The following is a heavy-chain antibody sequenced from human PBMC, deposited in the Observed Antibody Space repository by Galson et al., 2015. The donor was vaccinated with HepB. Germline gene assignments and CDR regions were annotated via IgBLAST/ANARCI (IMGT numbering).Heavy chain of an antibody. CDR3: VKDRFDY. J-gene: IGHJ4*02. V-gene: IGHV3-64D*06. CDR1: GFTFSSYA. Sequence: SLRLSCAASGFTFSSYAMHWVRQAPGKGLEYVLAISSNGGSTYYADSVKGRFTISRDNSKNTLYLQMSSLRAEDTAVYYCVKDRFDYWGQGTLVTVSS. CDR2: ISSNGGST.